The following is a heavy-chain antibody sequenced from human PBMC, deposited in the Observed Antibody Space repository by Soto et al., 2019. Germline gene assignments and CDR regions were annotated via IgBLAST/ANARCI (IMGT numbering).Heavy chain of an antibody. CDR1: GFTFSSYA. CDR2: ISSNGGST. Sequence: SGGSLRLSCSASGFTFSSYAMHWVRQAPGKGLEYVSAISSNGGSTYYADSVKGRFTISRDNSKNTLYLQMSSLRAEDTAVYYCVKGDTAMVTSYYYGMDVWGQGTTVTVSS. J-gene: IGHJ6*02. V-gene: IGHV3-64D*08. D-gene: IGHD5-18*01. CDR3: VKGDTAMVTSYYYGMDV.